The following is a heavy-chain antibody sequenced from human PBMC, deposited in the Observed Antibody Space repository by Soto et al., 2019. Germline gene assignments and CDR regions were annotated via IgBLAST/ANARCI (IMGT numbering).Heavy chain of an antibody. CDR3: ATDFGSTSYGFDY. D-gene: IGHD5-18*01. Sequence: GGSLRLSCAGSGFTFDNAWMSWVRQAPGKGLEWVGRIKSKTDGGTTDFAAPVKGRFSLSRDDSKKMVVLQMDSLKTEDTAVYYCATDFGSTSYGFDYWGQGAQVTVSS. CDR2: IKSKTDGGTT. V-gene: IGHV3-15*01. CDR1: GFTFDNAW. J-gene: IGHJ4*02.